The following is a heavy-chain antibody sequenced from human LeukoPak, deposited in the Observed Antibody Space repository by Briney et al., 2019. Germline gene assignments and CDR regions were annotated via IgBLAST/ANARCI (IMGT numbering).Heavy chain of an antibody. D-gene: IGHD5-12*01. J-gene: IGHJ4*02. Sequence: SETLSLTCTVSGDSISSSNYFWGWIRQPPGKGLEWIGSMFYSGSTHYNPSPKSRVTISVDTSKKQFSLKLSSVTAADTAVYYCARLDIPMVGGFVSWGQGTLVTVSS. CDR1: GDSISSSNYF. CDR2: MFYSGST. CDR3: ARLDIPMVGGFVS. V-gene: IGHV4-39*01.